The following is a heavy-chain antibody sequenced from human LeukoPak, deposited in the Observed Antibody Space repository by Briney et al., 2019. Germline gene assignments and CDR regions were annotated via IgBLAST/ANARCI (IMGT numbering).Heavy chain of an antibody. CDR1: KFTFRSYA. CDR2: IVGNGDSI. CDR3: AKVINSGYYYYFDY. Sequence: TGGSLRLSCVGSKFTFRSYAMSWVRQAPEKGLEWVSTIVGNGDSIYYADSVKGRFTISRDNPNNTLYLQMNSLRAEDTAVYYCAKVINSGYYYYFDYWGQGTPVTVSS. J-gene: IGHJ4*02. D-gene: IGHD3-22*01. V-gene: IGHV3-23*01.